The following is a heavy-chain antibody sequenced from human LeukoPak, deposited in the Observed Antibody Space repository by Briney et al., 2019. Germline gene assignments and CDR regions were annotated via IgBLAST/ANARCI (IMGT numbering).Heavy chain of an antibody. V-gene: IGHV1-8*02. CDR3: ARVSGDYGDY. CDR2: MNPNSGNT. CDR1: GYTFSAYG. Sequence: GASVKVSCKASGYTFSAYGINWVRQATGQGLEWMGWMNPNSGNTGYAQKFQGRVTMTRNTSISTAYMELSSLRSEDTAVYYCARVSGDYGDYWGQGTLVTVSS. J-gene: IGHJ4*02. D-gene: IGHD4-17*01.